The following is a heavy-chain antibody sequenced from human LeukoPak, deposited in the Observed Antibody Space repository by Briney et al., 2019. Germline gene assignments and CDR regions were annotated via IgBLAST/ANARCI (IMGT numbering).Heavy chain of an antibody. V-gene: IGHV3-74*01. J-gene: IGHJ4*02. CDR3: ARVGHCSSTACFIDY. Sequence: GGSLRLSCAASGFTFSHYWLHWVRQAPGKGLVWVSRIESDGGRTDYADSLKGRFTISRDNAKNTLYLEMNSLRAEDTAVYYCARVGHCSSTACFIDYWGQGTLVTVSS. CDR2: IESDGGRT. D-gene: IGHD2-2*01. CDR1: GFTFSHYW.